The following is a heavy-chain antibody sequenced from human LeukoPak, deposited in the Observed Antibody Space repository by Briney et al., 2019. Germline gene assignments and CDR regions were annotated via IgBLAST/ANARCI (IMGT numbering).Heavy chain of an antibody. CDR1: GLTFSIYA. J-gene: IGHJ4*02. Sequence: GESMTLSCAASGLTFSIYAMSWVSQAPGKGLEWEAQIKKDGGQKLYVDPVAGRFTISRDHAKHSPYRQMSSQRAEDTGMTYCVRVRGYCSGGTCYALWDYWGQGTLVSVFS. V-gene: IGHV3-7*01. CDR2: IKKDGGQK. D-gene: IGHD2-15*01. CDR3: VRVRGYCSGGTCYALWDY.